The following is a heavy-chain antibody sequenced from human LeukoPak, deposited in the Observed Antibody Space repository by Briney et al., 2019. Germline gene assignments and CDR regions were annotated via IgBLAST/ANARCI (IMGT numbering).Heavy chain of an antibody. D-gene: IGHD3-22*01. CDR2: IYPGDSDT. V-gene: IGHV5-51*01. CDR1: GYSFTSYW. J-gene: IGHJ4*02. CDR3: ARGGYDSSGYYLDKYYFDY. Sequence: GESLKISCKGSGYSFTSYWIGWVRQMPGKGLVWMGIIYPGDSDTRYSPSFQGQVTISADKSISIAYLQWSSLKASDTAMYYCARGGYDSSGYYLDKYYFDYWGQGTLVTVSS.